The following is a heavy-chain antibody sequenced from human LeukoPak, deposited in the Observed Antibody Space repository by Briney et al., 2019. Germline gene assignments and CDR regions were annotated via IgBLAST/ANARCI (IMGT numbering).Heavy chain of an antibody. D-gene: IGHD2-15*01. V-gene: IGHV3-30*02. Sequence: GGSLRLSCAASGFTFSNYGMHWVRQAPGKGLEWVAFIRYDGSNKYYADSVKGRFTISRDNAKNSLYLQMNSLRAEDTAVYYCARDGVPYCSGGSCQTKKFDYWGQGTLVTVSS. J-gene: IGHJ4*02. CDR2: IRYDGSNK. CDR3: ARDGVPYCSGGSCQTKKFDY. CDR1: GFTFSNYG.